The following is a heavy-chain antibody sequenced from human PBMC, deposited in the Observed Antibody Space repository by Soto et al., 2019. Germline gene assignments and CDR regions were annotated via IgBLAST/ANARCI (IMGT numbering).Heavy chain of an antibody. Sequence: SETLSLTCGVYDDSFSDYYWSWIRQPPGKGLEWIGEIHHSGNTNYNPSLKSRVTISVDMSKNRFSLNLRSVTAADTAVYYCARTRSAYSSSWYAPSRSVDYFDYWGQGTLVTVSS. V-gene: IGHV4-34*01. CDR1: DDSFSDYY. CDR2: IHHSGNT. J-gene: IGHJ4*02. CDR3: ARTRSAYSSSWYAPSRSVDYFDY. D-gene: IGHD6-13*01.